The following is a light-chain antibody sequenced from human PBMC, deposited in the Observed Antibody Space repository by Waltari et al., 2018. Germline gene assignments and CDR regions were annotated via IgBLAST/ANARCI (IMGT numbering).Light chain of an antibody. CDR2: INREGSH. V-gene: IGLV4-69*01. CDR3: QTWGPGIRV. CDR1: SGHSNYA. Sequence: QLVLTQSPSASASLGASVKLTCTLSSGHSNYAIAWHQQQPEKGPRYLMRINREGSHAKGDGIPDRFSGSKSGAERYLTISSLQSEDEADYYCQTWGPGIRVFGGGTHLTVL. J-gene: IGLJ2*01.